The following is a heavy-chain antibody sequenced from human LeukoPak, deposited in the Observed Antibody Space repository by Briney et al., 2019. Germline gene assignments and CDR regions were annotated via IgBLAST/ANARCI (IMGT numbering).Heavy chain of an antibody. Sequence: ASVKVSCKASGYTFTGYYMHWVRQAPGQGLEWMGWINPNSGGTNYAQKFQGRVTMTRDTSIRTAYMDLSRLRSDDTAVYYCARERYYTSGSVYNRVDYWGQGTLVTVSS. CDR3: ARERYYTSGSVYNRVDY. CDR1: GYTFTGYY. D-gene: IGHD3-10*01. J-gene: IGHJ4*02. CDR2: INPNSGGT. V-gene: IGHV1-2*02.